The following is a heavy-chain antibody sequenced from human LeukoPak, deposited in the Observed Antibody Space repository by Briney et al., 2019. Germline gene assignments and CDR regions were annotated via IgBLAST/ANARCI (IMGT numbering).Heavy chain of an antibody. CDR2: MNPNSGNT. D-gene: IGHD3-22*01. CDR3: AKISRDSSGYPY. Sequence: ASVKVSFKVSGYTFTSYDSNWVRQATGQGLEWMGWMNPNSGNTGYAQKFQGRVTMTRNTSISTAYMELSNLRSEDTAVYFCAKISRDSSGYPYWGQGTLVTVSS. V-gene: IGHV1-8*01. CDR1: GYTFTSYD. J-gene: IGHJ4*02.